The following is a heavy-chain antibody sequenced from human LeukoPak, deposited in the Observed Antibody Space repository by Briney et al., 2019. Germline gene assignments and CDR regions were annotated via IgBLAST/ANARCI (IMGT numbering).Heavy chain of an antibody. CDR3: AREAYSSSWYSEAFDI. D-gene: IGHD6-13*01. CDR1: GFTFSSYA. CDR2: INHSGST. Sequence: PGGSLRLSCAASGFTFSSYAMSWVRQAPGKGLEWIGEINHSGSTNYNPSLKSRVTISVDTSKNQFSLKLSSVTAADTAVYYCAREAYSSSWYSEAFDIWGQGTMVTVSS. J-gene: IGHJ3*02. V-gene: IGHV4-34*01.